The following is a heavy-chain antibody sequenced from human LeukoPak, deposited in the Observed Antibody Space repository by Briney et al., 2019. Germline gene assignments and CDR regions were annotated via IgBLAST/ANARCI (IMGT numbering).Heavy chain of an antibody. CDR3: ARVGRYCSSTSCNTGSYNWFDP. D-gene: IGHD2-2*02. Sequence: SETLSLTCAVYGGSFSGYYWSWIRQPLGKGLEWIGEINHSGSTNYNPSLKSRVTISVDTSKNQFSPKLSSVTAADTAVYYCARVGRYCSSTSCNTGSYNWFDPWGQGTLVTVSS. V-gene: IGHV4-34*01. J-gene: IGHJ5*02. CDR1: GGSFSGYY. CDR2: INHSGST.